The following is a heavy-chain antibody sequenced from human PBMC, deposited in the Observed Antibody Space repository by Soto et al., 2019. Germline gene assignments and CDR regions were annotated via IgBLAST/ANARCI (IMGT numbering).Heavy chain of an antibody. CDR1: GGSISSSSYY. Sequence: SETLSLTCTVSGGSISSSSYYWGWIRQPPGKGLEWIGSIYYSGSTYYNPSLKSRVTISVDTSKNQFSLKLSSVTAAVTAVYYCARQSPVWFDPWGQGTLVTVSS. J-gene: IGHJ5*02. V-gene: IGHV4-39*01. CDR3: ARQSPVWFDP. CDR2: IYYSGST.